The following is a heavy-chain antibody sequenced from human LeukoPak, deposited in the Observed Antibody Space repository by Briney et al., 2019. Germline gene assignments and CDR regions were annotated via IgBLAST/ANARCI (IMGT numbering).Heavy chain of an antibody. J-gene: IGHJ4*02. Sequence: GSVRVSCKASGGTFSSYAISWVRQAPGQGRGWMGWISAYNGNTNYAQKLRGRVTMTTDTSTSTAYMELRSLRSDATAVYYCARGREGATTLFDYWGQGTLVTVSS. CDR1: GGTFSSYA. D-gene: IGHD1-26*01. CDR3: ARGREGATTLFDY. CDR2: ISAYNGNT. V-gene: IGHV1-18*01.